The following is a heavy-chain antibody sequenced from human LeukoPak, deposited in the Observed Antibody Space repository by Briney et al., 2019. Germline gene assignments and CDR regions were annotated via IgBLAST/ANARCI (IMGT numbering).Heavy chain of an antibody. J-gene: IGHJ6*03. D-gene: IGHD2-2*01. CDR1: GYTFTGYY. CDR2: INPNSGGT. CDR3: ARVMGLLPAARNYYYYMDV. Sequence: ASVKVSCKSSGYTFTGYYMHWVRQAPGQGLEWMGWINPNSGGTNYAQKFQGRVTMTRDTSISTAYMEPSRLRSDDTAVYYCARVMGLLPAARNYYYYMDVWGKGTTVTVSS. V-gene: IGHV1-2*02.